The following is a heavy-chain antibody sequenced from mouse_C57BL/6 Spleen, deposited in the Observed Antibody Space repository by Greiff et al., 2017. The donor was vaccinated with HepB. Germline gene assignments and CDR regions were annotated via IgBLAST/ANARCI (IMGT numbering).Heavy chain of an antibody. D-gene: IGHD2-4*01. V-gene: IGHV1-69*01. CDR2: IDPSDSYT. CDR1: GYTFTSYW. Sequence: QVQLQQPGAELVMPGASVKLSCKASGYTFTSYWMHWVKQRPGQGLEWIGEIDPSDSYTNYNQKFKGKSTLTVDKSSSTAYMQLSSLTSEDSAVYYCGRSHYEYDVGFAYWGQGTLVTVSA. CDR3: GRSHYEYDVGFAY. J-gene: IGHJ3*01.